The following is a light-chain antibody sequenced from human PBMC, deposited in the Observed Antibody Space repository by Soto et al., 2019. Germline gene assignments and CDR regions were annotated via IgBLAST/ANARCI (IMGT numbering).Light chain of an antibody. CDR3: QQSYRSPPT. J-gene: IGKJ1*01. Sequence: IHMTDAPATLSASVLYRVTITCLASQTISSWLAWYQQKPGKVPKLLIYAASSLQSGVPSRFSGSGSGTDFTLTISSLQPEDFATYYCQQSYRSPPTFGQGTKVDIK. V-gene: IGKV1-39*01. CDR2: AAS. CDR1: QTISSW.